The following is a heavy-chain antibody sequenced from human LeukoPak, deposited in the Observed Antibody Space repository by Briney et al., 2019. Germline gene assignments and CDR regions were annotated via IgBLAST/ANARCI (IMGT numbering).Heavy chain of an antibody. CDR3: VSQVAGSKSQN. CDR2: IYNSGGT. CDR1: GDSMTNYY. J-gene: IGHJ4*02. V-gene: IGHV4-59*01. Sequence: PSETLSLTCTVSGDSMTNYYWNWIRQPPGKGLEWIGFIYNSGGTSYNPSLKSRITISIDTSKNQFSLKLYSVTAADAAVYYCVSQVAGSKSQNWGQGTLVTVSS. D-gene: IGHD6-19*01.